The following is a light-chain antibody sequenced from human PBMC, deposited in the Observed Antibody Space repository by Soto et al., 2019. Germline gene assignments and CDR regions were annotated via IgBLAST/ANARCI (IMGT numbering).Light chain of an antibody. CDR2: DAS. CDR1: QSVSSY. J-gene: IGKJ1*01. Sequence: EVVLTQSAATLSLSPGERASLSCRASQSVSSYLAWYQQKPGQAPRLLIYDASNRATGIPDRFSGSGSGTDFTLTISRLQPEDFAVYYCQQYASTRWTFGQGTKVDIK. CDR3: QQYASTRWT. V-gene: IGKV3-11*01.